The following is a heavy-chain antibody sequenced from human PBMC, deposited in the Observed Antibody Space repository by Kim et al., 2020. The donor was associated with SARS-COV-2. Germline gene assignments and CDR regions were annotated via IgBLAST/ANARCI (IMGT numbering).Heavy chain of an antibody. J-gene: IGHJ6*02. CDR1: GFTFSSYS. D-gene: IGHD3-22*01. CDR2: ISSSSSYI. Sequence: GGSLRLSCAASGFTFSSYSMNWVRQAPGKGLEWVSSISSSSSYIYYADSVKGRFTISRDNAKNSLYLQMNSLRAEDTAVYYCAREVDSSGYYYLSYYYYGMDVLGQGTTVTVSS. V-gene: IGHV3-21*01. CDR3: AREVDSSGYYYLSYYYYGMDV.